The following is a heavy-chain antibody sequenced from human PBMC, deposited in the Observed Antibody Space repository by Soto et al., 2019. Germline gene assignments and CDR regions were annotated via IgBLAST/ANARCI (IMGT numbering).Heavy chain of an antibody. D-gene: IGHD3-9*01. Sequence: GGSLRLSCAASGFTFSSYSMNWVRQAPGKGLEWVAVISYDGSNKYYADSVKGRFTISRDNSKNTLYLQMNSLRAEDTAVYYCARDPSYYDILTGYYLDYWGQGTLVTVSS. CDR2: ISYDGSNK. CDR1: GFTFSSYS. J-gene: IGHJ4*02. CDR3: ARDPSYYDILTGYYLDY. V-gene: IGHV3-30*03.